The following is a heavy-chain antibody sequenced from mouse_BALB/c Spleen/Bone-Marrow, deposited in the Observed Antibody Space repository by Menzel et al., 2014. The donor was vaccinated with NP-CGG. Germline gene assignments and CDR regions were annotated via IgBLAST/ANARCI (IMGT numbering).Heavy chain of an antibody. CDR2: ISSGSSTI. J-gene: IGHJ4*01. CDR3: ARWRYGYAMDY. CDR1: GFTFSSFG. D-gene: IGHD2-14*01. V-gene: IGHV5-17*02. Sequence: VQLKESGGGLVQPGGSRKLSCAASGFTFSSFGMHWVRQAPEKGLEWVAYISSGSSTIYYADTAKGRFTISRDNPKNTLFLQMTSLRSEDTAMYYCARWRYGYAMDYWGQGTSVTVSS.